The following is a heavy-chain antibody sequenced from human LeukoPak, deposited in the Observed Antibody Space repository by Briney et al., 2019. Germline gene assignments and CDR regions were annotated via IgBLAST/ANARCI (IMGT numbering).Heavy chain of an antibody. J-gene: IGHJ6*02. CDR2: IKQDGSEK. Sequence: GGSLRLSCAASGFTFSSYWMSWVRQAPGKGLEWVANIKQDGSEKYYVDSVKGRFTISRDNAKNSLYLQMNSLRVEDTAVYYCAKAPHYYGSGSHLVGMDVWGQGTTVTVSS. D-gene: IGHD3-10*01. V-gene: IGHV3-7*01. CDR3: AKAPHYYGSGSHLVGMDV. CDR1: GFTFSSYW.